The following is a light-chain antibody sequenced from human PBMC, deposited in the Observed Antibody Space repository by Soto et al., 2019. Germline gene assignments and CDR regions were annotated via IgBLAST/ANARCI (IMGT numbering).Light chain of an antibody. CDR1: QSVSSY. J-gene: IGKJ4*01. CDR2: DTS. CDR3: QQYNNWPVT. Sequence: EIVLTQSPATLSLSPGERATLSCRASQSVSSYLAWYQQKPGQAPRLLIYDTSTRAAGIPARFSGSGSGTEFTLTISSLQSEDFAVYYCQQYNNWPVTFGGGTKVEIK. V-gene: IGKV3D-15*01.